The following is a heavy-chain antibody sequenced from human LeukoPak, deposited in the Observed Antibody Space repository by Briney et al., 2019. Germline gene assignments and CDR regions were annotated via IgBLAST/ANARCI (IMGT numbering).Heavy chain of an antibody. J-gene: IGHJ4*02. CDR1: GFTFSSYA. CDR2: ISGSGGGT. CDR3: AKESGVVVPAAIVDYFDY. Sequence: PGGSLRLSCAASGFTFSSYAMSWVRQAPGKGLEWVSAISGSGGGTYYADSVKGRFTISRDNSKNTLYLQMNSLRAEDTAVYYCAKESGVVVPAAIVDYFDYWGQGTLVTVSS. D-gene: IGHD2-2*02. V-gene: IGHV3-23*01.